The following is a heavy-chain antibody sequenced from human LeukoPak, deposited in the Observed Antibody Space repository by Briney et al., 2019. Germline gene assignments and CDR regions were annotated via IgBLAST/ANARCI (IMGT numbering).Heavy chain of an antibody. CDR2: INHSGST. Sequence: PSETLSLTCAVYGGSFSGYYWSWIRQPPGKGLEWIGEINHSGSTNYNPPLKSRVTISVDTSKNQFSLKLSSVTAADTAVYYCARSGIAVAGTGWFDPWGQGTLVTVSS. V-gene: IGHV4-34*01. CDR3: ARSGIAVAGTGWFDP. J-gene: IGHJ5*02. D-gene: IGHD6-19*01. CDR1: GGSFSGYY.